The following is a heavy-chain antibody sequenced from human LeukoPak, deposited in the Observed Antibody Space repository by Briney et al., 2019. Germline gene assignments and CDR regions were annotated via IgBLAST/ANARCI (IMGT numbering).Heavy chain of an antibody. J-gene: IGHJ4*02. CDR3: ARSGAIRVATIAY. V-gene: IGHV4-39*07. Sequence: PSETLSLTCTVSGGSISSSSYFWAWIRQPPGKGLEWIESIYYTGSTYYNPSLKSRVTISVDTSKNQFSLKLSSVTAADTAVYYCARSGAIRVATIAYWGQGTLVTVSS. CDR1: GGSISSSSYF. CDR2: IYYTGST. D-gene: IGHD5-12*01.